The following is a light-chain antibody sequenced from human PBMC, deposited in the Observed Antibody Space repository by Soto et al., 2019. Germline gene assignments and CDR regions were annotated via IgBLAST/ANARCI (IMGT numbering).Light chain of an antibody. J-gene: IGKJ3*01. CDR2: KVS. CDR3: MQGTHPFT. CDR1: QSLVYSDGNTY. Sequence: DVVTTQSPLSLPVTLGQPASISCRSSQSLVYSDGNTYLNWFQQRPGQSPRRLIYKVSNRDSGVPDRFSGSESGTDFTLKISRVEAEYVGVYYCMQGTHPFTFGPGTKVDIK. V-gene: IGKV2-30*01.